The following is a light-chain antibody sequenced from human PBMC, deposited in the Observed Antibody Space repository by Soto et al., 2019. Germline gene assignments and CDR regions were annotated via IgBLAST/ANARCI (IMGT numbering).Light chain of an antibody. CDR2: AAS. CDR3: LQDYNYPRT. J-gene: IGKJ2*01. CDR1: QGIRND. Sequence: AIQMTKSPSYLSASVGDRVTITCRASQGIRNDLGWYQQKPGKDPKLLIYAASSLQSGVPSRFSGSGSGTDFTLTISSLQPEDFATYYCLQDYNYPRTFGQGTKLEIK. V-gene: IGKV1-6*01.